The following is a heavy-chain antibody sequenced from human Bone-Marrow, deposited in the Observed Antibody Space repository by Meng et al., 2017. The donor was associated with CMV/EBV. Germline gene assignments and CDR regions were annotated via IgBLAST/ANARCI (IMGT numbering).Heavy chain of an antibody. Sequence: SETLSLTCAVYGGSFSGYYWSWIRQPPGKGLEWIGEINHSGSTNYNPSIKSRVTISIDTTKNQLSLNLNYVTAADTAVYYCARDTARRYYYGMDVWGQGPTVTVSS. J-gene: IGHJ6*02. D-gene: IGHD6-6*01. CDR1: GGSFSGYY. CDR3: ARDTARRYYYGMDV. CDR2: INHSGST. V-gene: IGHV4-34*01.